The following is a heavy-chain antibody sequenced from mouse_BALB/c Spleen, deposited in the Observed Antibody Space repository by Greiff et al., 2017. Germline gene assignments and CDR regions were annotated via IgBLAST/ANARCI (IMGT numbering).Heavy chain of an antibody. J-gene: IGHJ4*01. V-gene: IGHV14-1*02. CDR2: IDPENGNT. D-gene: IGHD1-1*01. Sequence: EVQLQQSGAELVRPGALVKLSCKASGFNIKDYYMHWVKQRPQQGRVVSGWIDPENGNTIYDPKLQGKASITADTSSNTAYLQLSSLTSEDTAVYYCAGRGTVVGAMDDWGQGTSVTVSA. CDR3: AGRGTVVGAMDD. CDR1: GFNIKDYY.